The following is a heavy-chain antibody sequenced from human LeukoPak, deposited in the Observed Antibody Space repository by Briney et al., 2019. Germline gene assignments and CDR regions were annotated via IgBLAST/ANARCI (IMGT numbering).Heavy chain of an antibody. Sequence: AGGSLRLSCAASGFTFSSYAMHWVRQAPGKGLEWVAVISYDGSNKYYADSVKGRFTISRDNSKNTLYLQMNSLRAEDTAVYYCARDGPITGTHRWYFDYWGQGTLVTVSS. CDR3: ARDGPITGTHRWYFDY. J-gene: IGHJ4*02. D-gene: IGHD1-20*01. V-gene: IGHV3-30-3*01. CDR2: ISYDGSNK. CDR1: GFTFSSYA.